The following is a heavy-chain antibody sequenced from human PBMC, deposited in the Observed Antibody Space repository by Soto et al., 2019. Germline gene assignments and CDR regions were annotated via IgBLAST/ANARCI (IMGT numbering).Heavy chain of an antibody. CDR3: AKERGDYGDYVGGYYFDF. D-gene: IGHD4-17*01. CDR1: GFTFSNFA. V-gene: IGHV3-23*01. CDR2: ISGSGGIT. Sequence: EVQLLESGGGLVQPGGSLRLSCAVSGFTFSNFALSWVRQAPGKGLEWVSAISGSGGITYYADSVKGRFTISRDNSKNTLYLQMNSMRDEDTAVYYCAKERGDYGDYVGGYYFDFWGQGTLVTVSS. J-gene: IGHJ4*02.